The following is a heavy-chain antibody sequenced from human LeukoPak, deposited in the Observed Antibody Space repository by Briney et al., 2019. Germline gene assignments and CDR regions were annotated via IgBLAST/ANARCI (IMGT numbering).Heavy chain of an antibody. CDR2: ISSSSSTI. Sequence: GGSLRLSCAASGFTSSSYSMNWVRQAPGRGLEWVSYISSSSSTIYYADSVKGRFTISRDNAKNSLYLQMNSLRAEDTAVYYCASLSGSSDYWGQGTLVTVSS. J-gene: IGHJ4*02. CDR1: GFTSSSYS. CDR3: ASLSGSSDY. V-gene: IGHV3-48*01. D-gene: IGHD1-26*01.